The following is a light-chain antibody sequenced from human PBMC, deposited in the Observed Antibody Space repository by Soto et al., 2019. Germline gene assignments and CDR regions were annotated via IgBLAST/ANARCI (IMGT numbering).Light chain of an antibody. Sequence: EIVLTQSPATLSSFPGDRVTLSCRASQSVSSSYLAWYQQKPGQPPRLLIYGASSRATGIPDRFSGSGSGTDFTLTINRLEPEDFAVYYCQQYGSSGTFGQGTKVDIK. V-gene: IGKV3-20*01. J-gene: IGKJ1*01. CDR3: QQYGSSGT. CDR2: GAS. CDR1: QSVSSSY.